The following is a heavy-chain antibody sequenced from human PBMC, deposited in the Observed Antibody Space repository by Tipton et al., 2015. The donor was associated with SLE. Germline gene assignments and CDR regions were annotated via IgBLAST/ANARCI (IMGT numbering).Heavy chain of an antibody. J-gene: IGHJ2*01. CDR2: ISGSGGST. CDR3: AKDGTSSFYWYFDL. CDR1: GFTFSSYG. D-gene: IGHD6-13*01. Sequence: SLRLSCAASGFTFSSYGMSWVRQAPGKGLEWVSAISGSGGSTYYADSVKGRFTISRDNSKNTLYLQMNSLRAEDTAVYYCAKDGTSSFYWYFDLWGRGTLVTVSS. V-gene: IGHV3-23*01.